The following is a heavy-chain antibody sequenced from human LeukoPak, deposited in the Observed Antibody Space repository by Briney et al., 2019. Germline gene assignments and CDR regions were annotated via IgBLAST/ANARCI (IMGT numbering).Heavy chain of an antibody. Sequence: PGGSLRLSCAASAFTFSSYEMNWVRQAPGKGLEWISYISSSGDTIYYADSVKGRFTISRDNAQNSLYLQMNSLRAGDTAVYYCAKTTITPPYYMDVWGKGTTVTVSS. V-gene: IGHV3-48*03. CDR2: ISSSGDTI. J-gene: IGHJ6*03. D-gene: IGHD4-11*01. CDR3: AKTTITPPYYMDV. CDR1: AFTFSSYE.